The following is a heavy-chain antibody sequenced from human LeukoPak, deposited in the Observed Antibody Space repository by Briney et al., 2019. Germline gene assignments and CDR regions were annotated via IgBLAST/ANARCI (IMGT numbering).Heavy chain of an antibody. D-gene: IGHD4-11*01. V-gene: IGHV3-48*04. CDR3: ARGYSMTTVTYYYYYYMDV. Sequence: GGSLRLSCAASGFTFSNYSMNWVRQAAGKGLEGVSYISSSSSTVYYADSVKGRFTIPRNNAKNSLYLQMNSRRAEDTAVYYCARGYSMTTVTYYYYYYMDVWGKGTTVTVSS. CDR2: ISSSSSTV. J-gene: IGHJ6*03. CDR1: GFTFSNYS.